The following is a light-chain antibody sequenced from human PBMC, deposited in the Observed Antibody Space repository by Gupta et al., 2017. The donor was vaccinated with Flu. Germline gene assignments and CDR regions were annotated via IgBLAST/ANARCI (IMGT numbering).Light chain of an antibody. CDR2: AAS. J-gene: IGKJ2*03. V-gene: IGKV1-39*01. CDR3: QQSYSTPPES. Sequence: DIQMTQSPSSLSASVGDRVTITCQASQSISSYLNWYQQKPGKDHKLLIYAASSLQSGVPSRFSGSGSGTDFTLTIISLQPEDFATYYCQQSYSTPPESFGQGTKLEIK. CDR1: QSISSY.